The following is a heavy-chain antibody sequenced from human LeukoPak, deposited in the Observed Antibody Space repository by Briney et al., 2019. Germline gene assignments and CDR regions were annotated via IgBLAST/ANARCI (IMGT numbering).Heavy chain of an antibody. Sequence: ASVKVSCKASGYTFTSYGISWVRQAPGQGLEWMGWISAYNGNTNYAQKLQGRVTMTTDTSTSTAYMELRSLRSDDTAVYYCARDLKDYDYVWGSYRYYYYYYYMDVWGKGTRSPSP. CDR2: ISAYNGNT. D-gene: IGHD3-16*02. CDR1: GYTFTSYG. CDR3: ARDLKDYDYVWGSYRYYYYYYYMDV. V-gene: IGHV1-18*01. J-gene: IGHJ6*03.